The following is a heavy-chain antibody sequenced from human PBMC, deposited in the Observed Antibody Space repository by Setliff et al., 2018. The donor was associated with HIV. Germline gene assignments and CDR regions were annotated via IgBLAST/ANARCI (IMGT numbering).Heavy chain of an antibody. CDR3: ARVPTSSWYVTTQRTKEYFHH. CDR2: IYYSGNT. V-gene: IGHV4-39*07. Sequence: ASETLSLTCTVSGGSIKSSSYYWGWIRQPPGKGLEWIGSIYYSGNTYYNPSLKSRVTISEDTSRNQFSPRLGSVTAADTAIYYCARVPTSSWYVTTQRTKEYFHHWGQGTLVTVSS. CDR1: GGSIKSSSYY. J-gene: IGHJ1*01. D-gene: IGHD6-13*01.